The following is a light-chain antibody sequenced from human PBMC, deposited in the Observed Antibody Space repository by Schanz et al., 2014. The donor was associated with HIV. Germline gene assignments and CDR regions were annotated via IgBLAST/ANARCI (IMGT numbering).Light chain of an antibody. V-gene: IGLV2-14*02. CDR2: EGT. J-gene: IGLJ3*02. CDR1: SSDAGGYNL. Sequence: QSALPQPASVSGSPGQSITISCTGTSSDAGGYNLVSWYQHHPDKAPKLIIYEGTKRPSGVSDRFSGSKSGNTASLTVSGLQAEDEADYYCSSYEGIHNWVFGGGTKLTVL. CDR3: SSYEGIHNWV.